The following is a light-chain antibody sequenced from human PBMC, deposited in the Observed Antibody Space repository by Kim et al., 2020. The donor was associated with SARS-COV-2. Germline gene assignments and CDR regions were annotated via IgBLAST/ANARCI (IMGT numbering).Light chain of an antibody. Sequence: ASTGDRVTITCRASQGISSYLAWYQQKPGKAPKLLIYAASTLQSGVPSRFSGSGSGTDFTLTISCLQSEDFATYYCQQYYSYPPVFGQGTKVDIK. J-gene: IGKJ1*01. CDR2: AAS. CDR3: QQYYSYPPV. V-gene: IGKV1-8*01. CDR1: QGISSY.